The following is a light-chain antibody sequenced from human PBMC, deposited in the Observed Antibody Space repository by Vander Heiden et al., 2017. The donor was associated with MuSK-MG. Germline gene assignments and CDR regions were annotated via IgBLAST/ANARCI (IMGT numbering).Light chain of an antibody. CDR2: GAS. CDR3: QQYGSSPLT. J-gene: IGKJ5*01. CDR1: QSVSSSY. V-gene: IGKV3-20*01. Sequence: EIFLTQSPGTLSLSPGERATLSCRASQSVSSSYLAWYQQKPGQAPRLLIYGASSRATGIPDRFSGSGSGTDFTLTISRLDPEDFAVYYCQQYGSSPLTFGQGTRLEIK.